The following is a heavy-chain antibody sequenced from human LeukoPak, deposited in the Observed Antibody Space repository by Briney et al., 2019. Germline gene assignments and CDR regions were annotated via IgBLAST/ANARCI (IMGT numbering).Heavy chain of an antibody. J-gene: IGHJ4*02. D-gene: IGHD3-22*01. CDR1: GGTFSSYA. V-gene: IGHV1-69*01. CDR3: ARVTYYYDSSGYYLNSHSWAQFDY. Sequence: GASVKVSFKASGGTFSSYAISWVRQAPGQGLEWMGGIIPIFGTANYAQKFQGRVTITADESTSTAYMELSSLRSEDTAVYYCARVTYYYDSSGYYLNSHSWAQFDYWGQGTLVTVSS. CDR2: IIPIFGTA.